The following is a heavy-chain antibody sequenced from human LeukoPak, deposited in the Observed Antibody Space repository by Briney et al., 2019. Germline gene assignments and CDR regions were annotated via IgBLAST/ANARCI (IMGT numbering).Heavy chain of an antibody. D-gene: IGHD2-21*02. V-gene: IGHV3-30*19. CDR2: IPSDGSDE. CDR3: ARAVATAIRHGIDY. J-gene: IGHJ4*02. Sequence: GGSLRLSCAASGFTFNMFGMHWVRQAPGKGLDWVAIIPSDGSDEYYADSVKGRFTISRDKSKNTVYLQMNSLRAEDTAVYYCARAVATAIRHGIDYWGQGTLVTVSS. CDR1: GFTFNMFG.